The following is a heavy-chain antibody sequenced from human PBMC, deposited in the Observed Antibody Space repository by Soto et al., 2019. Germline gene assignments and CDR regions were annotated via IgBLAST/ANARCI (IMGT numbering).Heavy chain of an antibody. CDR3: TRVGTMIVVVIAPDAFDI. D-gene: IGHD3-22*01. J-gene: IGHJ3*02. CDR2: IRSKAYGGTT. CDR1: GFTFGDYA. V-gene: IGHV3-49*03. Sequence: GGSLRLSCTASGFTFGDYAMSWFRQAPGKGLEWVGFIRSKAYGGTTEYAASVKGRFTISRDDSKSIAYLQMNSLKTEDTAVYYCTRVGTMIVVVIAPDAFDIWGQGTMVTVSS.